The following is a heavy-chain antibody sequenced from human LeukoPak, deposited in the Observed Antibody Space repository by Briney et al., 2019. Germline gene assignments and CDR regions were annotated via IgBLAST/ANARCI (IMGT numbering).Heavy chain of an antibody. J-gene: IGHJ4*02. CDR2: ISYDGSNK. Sequence: PGGSLRLSCAASGFTFSSYAMHWVRQAPGKGLEWVAVISYDGSNKYYADSVKGRFTISRDNSKNTLYLQMNSLIAEDTAVYYCARGYIDNLGYSPRSAFDKWGQGTLVTVSS. D-gene: IGHD3-22*01. CDR3: ARGYIDNLGYSPRSAFDK. V-gene: IGHV3-30*04. CDR1: GFTFSSYA.